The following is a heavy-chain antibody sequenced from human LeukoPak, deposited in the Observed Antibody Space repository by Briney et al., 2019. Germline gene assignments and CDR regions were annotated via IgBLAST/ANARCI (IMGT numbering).Heavy chain of an antibody. CDR1: GGSISSSSYY. Sequence: SETLSLTCTVSGGSISSSSYYWGWIRQPPGKGLEWIGSIYYSGSTYYNPSLKSRVTISVDTSKNQFSLKLSSVAAADTAVYYCARQKGYSSGWYFDYWGQGTLVTVSS. V-gene: IGHV4-39*01. CDR3: ARQKGYSSGWYFDY. J-gene: IGHJ4*02. CDR2: IYYSGST. D-gene: IGHD6-19*01.